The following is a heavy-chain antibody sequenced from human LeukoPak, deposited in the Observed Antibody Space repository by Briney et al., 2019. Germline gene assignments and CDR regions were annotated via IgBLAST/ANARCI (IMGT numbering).Heavy chain of an antibody. CDR2: IYPGDSDT. CDR3: ARRVLRDGYNSGYFDY. V-gene: IGHV5-51*01. Sequence: GESLKISCKGSGYSFTSYWIGWVRQMPGKGLEWMGIIYPGDSDTRYSPSFQGQVTISADKSISTAYLQWSSLKASDTAMYYCARRVLRDGYNSGYFDYWGQGTLVTVSS. D-gene: IGHD5-24*01. CDR1: GYSFTSYW. J-gene: IGHJ4*02.